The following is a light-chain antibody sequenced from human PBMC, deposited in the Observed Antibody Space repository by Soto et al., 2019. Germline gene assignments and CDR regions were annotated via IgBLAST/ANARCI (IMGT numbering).Light chain of an antibody. V-gene: IGKV1-39*01. CDR2: AAS. Sequence: GYIVMITCRASQTIIRYLSWYQQKPGKAPKLLISAASSLQSGVSSRFNGSRSGTDFTLTISSLQSDDFATYYCQQSYSNTQTFGQGTKVDIK. J-gene: IGKJ1*01. CDR1: QTIIRY. CDR3: QQSYSNTQT.